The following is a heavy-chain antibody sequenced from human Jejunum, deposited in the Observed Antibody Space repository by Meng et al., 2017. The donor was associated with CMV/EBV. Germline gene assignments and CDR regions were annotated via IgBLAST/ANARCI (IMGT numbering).Heavy chain of an antibody. CDR1: GFPFDVYV. CDR3: AKGLYATGWYSFDY. J-gene: IGHJ4*02. Sequence: GFPFDVYVMHWVRQAPGRGLEWVSGISWNGGSVAYADSVKGRFTISRDNARNSLYLQMNSLSAEDTALYYCAKGLYATGWYSFDYWGQGTRVTVSS. CDR2: ISWNGGSV. D-gene: IGHD6-19*01. V-gene: IGHV3-9*01.